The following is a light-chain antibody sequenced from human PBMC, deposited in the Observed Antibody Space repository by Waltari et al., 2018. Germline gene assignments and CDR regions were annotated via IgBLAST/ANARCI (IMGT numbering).Light chain of an antibody. CDR2: KDT. Sequence: SYELTQPPSVSVSPGQKARLTCSGDALPKKYACWYQQKPGQAPVVVIYKDTERPSGIPERFSGSSSGTTVTLTISGVQAEDEADYYCQSADSSGKVFGGGTKLTVL. V-gene: IGLV3-25*03. J-gene: IGLJ2*01. CDR1: ALPKKY. CDR3: QSADSSGKV.